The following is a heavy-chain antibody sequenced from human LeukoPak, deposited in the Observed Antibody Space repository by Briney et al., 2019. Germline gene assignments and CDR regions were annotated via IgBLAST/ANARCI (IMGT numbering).Heavy chain of an antibody. CDR2: IYYSGST. J-gene: IGHJ4*02. CDR1: GGSISSYY. Sequence: PSETLSLTCTVSGGSISSYYWSWIRQPPGKGLEWIGYIYYSGSTNYNPSLKSRVTISVDTSKNQFSLKLSSVTAADTAVYYCARADYYGSGSYLQNFDYWDQGTLVTVSS. CDR3: ARADYYGSGSYLQNFDY. V-gene: IGHV4-59*01. D-gene: IGHD3-10*01.